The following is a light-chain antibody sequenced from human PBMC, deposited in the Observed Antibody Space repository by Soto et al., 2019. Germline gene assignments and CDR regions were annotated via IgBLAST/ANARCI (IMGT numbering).Light chain of an antibody. V-gene: IGKV3-15*01. CDR3: QQYRSWPRT. CDR2: GAS. CDR1: QDVMYD. Sequence: EIVLTQSPATLSVSPGGRATLSCRASQDVMYDLAWYQQKPGQAPRLLVYGASTRATDAPPRFRGSGSGTEFSVTISSLQSEDFATYYCQQYRSWPRTFGEGSRVEIK. J-gene: IGKJ4*02.